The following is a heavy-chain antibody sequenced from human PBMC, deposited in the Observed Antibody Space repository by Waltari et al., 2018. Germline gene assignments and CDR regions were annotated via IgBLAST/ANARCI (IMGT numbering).Heavy chain of an antibody. J-gene: IGHJ6*02. CDR2: INHSGST. CDR3: ARGVATARFYYYYGMDV. CDR1: GVSFSGYY. Sequence: QVQLQQWGAGLLKPSETLSLTCSFYGVSFSGYYLSWIRQPPGKGLEWIGEINHSGSTNYNPSLKSRVTISVDTSKNQFSLKLSSVTAADTAVYYCARGVATARFYYYYGMDVWGQGTTVTVSS. D-gene: IGHD5-12*01. V-gene: IGHV4-34*01.